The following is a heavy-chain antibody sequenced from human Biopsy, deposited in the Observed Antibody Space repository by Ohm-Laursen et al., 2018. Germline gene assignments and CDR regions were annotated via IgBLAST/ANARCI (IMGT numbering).Heavy chain of an antibody. CDR3: ARGRGYYSDRTVPGYFDL. CDR2: VYYTGST. J-gene: IGHJ2*01. V-gene: IGHV4-59*07. CDR1: GDSISSYY. D-gene: IGHD3-22*01. Sequence: SDTLSLTCAVSGDSISSYYWSWIRQPPGKGLQWIGYVYYTGSTDSNPSLQSRVTISVDTSKNHFSLRLRSVTPADTAIYYCARGRGYYSDRTVPGYFDLWGRSTLVTVSS.